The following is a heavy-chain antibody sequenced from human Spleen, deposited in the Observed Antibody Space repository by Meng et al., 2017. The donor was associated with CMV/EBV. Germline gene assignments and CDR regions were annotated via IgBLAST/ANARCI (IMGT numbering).Heavy chain of an antibody. V-gene: IGHV3-21*01. CDR2: ISSSSSYI. J-gene: IGHJ6*02. CDR1: GFTFSSYS. CDR3: ARDYVNYYYYGMDV. Sequence: GESLKISCAASGFTFSSYSMNWVRQAPGKGLEWVSSISSSSSYIYYADSVKGRFTISRDNAKNSLYLQMNSLRAEDTAVYYCARDYVNYYYYGMDVWGQGTTVTVSS. D-gene: IGHD3-16*01.